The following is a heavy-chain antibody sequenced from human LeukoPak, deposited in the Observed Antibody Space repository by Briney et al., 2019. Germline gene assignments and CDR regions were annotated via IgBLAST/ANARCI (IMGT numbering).Heavy chain of an antibody. CDR2: IYHSGST. V-gene: IGHV4-39*07. CDR3: AKGVGLTQGGIFDY. J-gene: IGHJ4*02. CDR1: GGSISSSSYY. D-gene: IGHD1-26*01. Sequence: SETLSLTCTVSGGSISSSSYYWGWIRQPPGKGLEWIGSIYHSGSTHYNSPLKSRVTISVDTSKNQLSLKLISVTAADTAVYYCAKGVGLTQGGIFDYGGQGTLVTVSS.